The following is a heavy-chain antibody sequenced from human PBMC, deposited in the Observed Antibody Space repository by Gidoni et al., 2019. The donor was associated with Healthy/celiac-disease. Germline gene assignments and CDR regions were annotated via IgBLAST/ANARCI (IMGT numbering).Heavy chain of an antibody. D-gene: IGHD1-26*01. V-gene: IGHV1-8*01. Sequence: QVQLVQSGAEVKKPGASVKVSCKASGYTFTSYDITWVRQATGQGLEWMGWMNPNSGNTGYAQKFQGRVTMTRNTSISTAYMELSSLRSEDTAVYYCARDLKTGIEGAKGGMDVWGKGTTVTVSS. J-gene: IGHJ6*03. CDR3: ARDLKTGIEGAKGGMDV. CDR2: MNPNSGNT. CDR1: GYTFTSYD.